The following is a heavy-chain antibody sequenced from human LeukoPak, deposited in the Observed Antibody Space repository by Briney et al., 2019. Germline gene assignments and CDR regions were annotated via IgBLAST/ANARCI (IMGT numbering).Heavy chain of an antibody. J-gene: IGHJ4*02. V-gene: IGHV1-24*01. D-gene: IGHD5-24*01. Sequence: GASVKVSCKVSGHPLTELSLHWVRQAPGKGLEWMGGFDPGDGKIIYAQKFQGRVTMTEDTSTETAYMEFNSLRSEDTAVYYCAAGEWEQLLDYWGQGTLVTVSS. CDR2: FDPGDGKI. CDR3: AAGEWEQLLDY. CDR1: GHPLTELS.